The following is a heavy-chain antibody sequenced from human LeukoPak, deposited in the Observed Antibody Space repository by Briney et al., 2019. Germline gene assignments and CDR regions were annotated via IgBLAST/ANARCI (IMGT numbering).Heavy chain of an antibody. D-gene: IGHD6-19*01. Sequence: GGSLRLSCAASGFTFSSYAMSWVRQAPGKGLEWVSVISGSGGSTYYADSVKGRFTISRDNSKNTLYLQMNSLRVEDTAVYYCAKDRGWRFEYWGQGTLVTVSS. CDR2: ISGSGGST. J-gene: IGHJ4*02. CDR1: GFTFSSYA. V-gene: IGHV3-23*01. CDR3: AKDRGWRFEY.